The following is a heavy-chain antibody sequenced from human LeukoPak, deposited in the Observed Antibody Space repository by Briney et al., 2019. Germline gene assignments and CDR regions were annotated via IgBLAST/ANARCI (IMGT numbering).Heavy chain of an antibody. D-gene: IGHD1-26*01. CDR1: GFTFSNYW. Sequence: PGGSLRLSCAASGFTFSNYWMTWVRQAPGKGLEWVANIKEDGGDKYYVDSVKGRFTISRDNAKNSLYLQMNSLRAEDTAVYYCAREELLGAYYYYGMDVWGRGTTVTVSS. CDR2: IKEDGGDK. J-gene: IGHJ6*02. V-gene: IGHV3-7*01. CDR3: AREELLGAYYYYGMDV.